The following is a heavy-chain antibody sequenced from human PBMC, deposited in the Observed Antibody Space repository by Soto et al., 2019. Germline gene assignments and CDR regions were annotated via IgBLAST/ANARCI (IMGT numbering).Heavy chain of an antibody. D-gene: IGHD3-22*01. CDR2: INAGNGNT. Sequence: QVQLVHSGAEVKKPGASVKVSCKASGYTFTSYAMHWVRQAPGQRLEWMGWINAGNGNTKYSQKFQGRVTITRDTSASTAYMELSSLRSEDTAVYYCARDDSSGYYFDYWGQGTLVTVSS. J-gene: IGHJ4*02. V-gene: IGHV1-3*01. CDR1: GYTFTSYA. CDR3: ARDDSSGYYFDY.